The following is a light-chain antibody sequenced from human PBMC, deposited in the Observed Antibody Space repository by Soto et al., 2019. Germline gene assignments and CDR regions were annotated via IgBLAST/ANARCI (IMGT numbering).Light chain of an antibody. CDR1: QNIGSA. J-gene: IGKJ4*01. Sequence: EIVMTQSPATLSVSPGEGATLSCRASQNIGSALAWYQQKPGQPPRLLIYGASKRATGIPARFSGSGSGTEFTLTISNLQSEDFAVYYCQQHDDWPPVTFGGGTKVEIK. V-gene: IGKV3D-15*01. CDR3: QQHDDWPPVT. CDR2: GAS.